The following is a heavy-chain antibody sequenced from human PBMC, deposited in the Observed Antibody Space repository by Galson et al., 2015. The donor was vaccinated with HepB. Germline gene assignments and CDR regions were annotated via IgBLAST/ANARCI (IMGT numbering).Heavy chain of an antibody. CDR2: IYPGDSDT. CDR1: GYSFTSYW. J-gene: IGHJ5*02. Sequence: QSGAEVKKPGESLKISCKGSGYSFTSYWIGWVRQMPGKGLEWMGIIYPGDSDTRYSPSFQGQVTISADKSISTAYLQWSSLKALDTAMYYCARRLSACTGALCGNWFDPWGQGTLVTVSS. CDR3: ARRLSACTGALCGNWFDP. V-gene: IGHV5-51*03. D-gene: IGHD2-8*02.